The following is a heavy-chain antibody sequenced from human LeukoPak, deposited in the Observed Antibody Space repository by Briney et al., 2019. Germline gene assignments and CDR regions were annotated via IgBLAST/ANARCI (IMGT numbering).Heavy chain of an antibody. J-gene: IGHJ6*02. CDR3: TESSGRPPYYGLDV. D-gene: IGHD3-22*01. Sequence: GGSLRLSCVASGLTYRHYAMHWVRQAPGKGLEWVAMVSYDGRNKFYVDSAKGRFTISRDNSKNTLDLQMSSLRPEDTAVYYCTESSGRPPYYGLDVWGQGTTVTVSS. CDR1: GLTYRHYA. CDR2: VSYDGRNK. V-gene: IGHV3-30*03.